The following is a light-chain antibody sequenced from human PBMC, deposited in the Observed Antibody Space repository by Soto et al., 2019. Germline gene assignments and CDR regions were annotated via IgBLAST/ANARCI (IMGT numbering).Light chain of an antibody. Sequence: QLVLTQPPSASGSPGQSVSFSCTGTSGDVGDYKYVSWYQQHPGKAPKLMIYEVSKRPSGVPDRFSGSKSGNTASLTVSGLQAEDEADYYCSSYAGSNNSYVFGTGTKLTVL. V-gene: IGLV2-8*01. J-gene: IGLJ1*01. CDR1: SGDVGDYKY. CDR2: EVS. CDR3: SSYAGSNNSYV.